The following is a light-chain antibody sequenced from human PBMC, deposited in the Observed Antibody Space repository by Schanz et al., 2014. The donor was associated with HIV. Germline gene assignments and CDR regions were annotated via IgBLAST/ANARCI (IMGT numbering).Light chain of an antibody. J-gene: IGKJ3*01. CDR3: QQSNDWPRST. V-gene: IGKV3-15*01. Sequence: EIVMTQSPATLSVSLGERATLSCRASQSVSSSLAWYQQKPGQAPRLLIYGASIRATDIPARFSGGGSGTEFTLTINSLQSEDFAVYYCQQSNDWPRSTFGPGTKVDIK. CDR1: QSVSSS. CDR2: GAS.